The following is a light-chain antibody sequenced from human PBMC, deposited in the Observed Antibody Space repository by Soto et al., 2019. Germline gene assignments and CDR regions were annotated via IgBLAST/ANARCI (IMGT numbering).Light chain of an antibody. CDR2: DVS. V-gene: IGLV2-11*01. J-gene: IGLJ2*01. CDR1: SSDVGGYNY. Sequence: QSALTQPRSVSGSPGQSVTISCTGTSSDVGGYNYVSWYQQHPGKAPKLMIYDVSKRPSGVPDRFSGSKSGNTASLTISGLPAEDEADYYCCSYSGSYNLVFGGGTKLTVL. CDR3: CSYSGSYNLV.